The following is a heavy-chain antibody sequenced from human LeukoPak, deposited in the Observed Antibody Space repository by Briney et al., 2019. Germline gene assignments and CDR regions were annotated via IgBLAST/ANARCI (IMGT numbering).Heavy chain of an antibody. CDR1: GYTFTSYY. Sequence: GAPVKVSCKASGYTFTSYYMHWVRQAPGQGLEWMGMINPSGGSTSYARKFQGRVTMTRDTSTSTVYMELSSLRSEDTAVYYCAREGVHDAFDIWGQGTMVTVSS. D-gene: IGHD3-10*01. CDR3: AREGVHDAFDI. V-gene: IGHV1-46*01. CDR2: INPSGGST. J-gene: IGHJ3*02.